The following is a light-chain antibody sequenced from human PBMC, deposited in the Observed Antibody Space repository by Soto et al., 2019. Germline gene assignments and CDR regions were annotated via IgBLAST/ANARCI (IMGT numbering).Light chain of an antibody. J-gene: IGKJ1*01. Sequence: EIEMTQSPSTLSSSVGDRVTLSCRASQSISSWLAWYQQKPGKAPNRLIYKASSLEGGVPSRLSGGGSGTEFTLGIRSLKPDDFATYYCQQYSSYWTFGQGTKVDIK. CDR1: QSISSW. V-gene: IGKV1-5*03. CDR2: KAS. CDR3: QQYSSYWT.